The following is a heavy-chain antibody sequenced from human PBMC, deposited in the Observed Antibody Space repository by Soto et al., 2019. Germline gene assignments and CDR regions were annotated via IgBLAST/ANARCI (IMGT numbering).Heavy chain of an antibody. Sequence: QVQLVQSGAEVKKPGASVKVSCKSSGYTFTMSGISWVRQAPGQGLEWMRWISGYNGNTNNEQKFQDRVTMTTDTSTNTAYMELRSLRSDDTAVYYCAREGPRPYYYYGMDVWGQGTTVTVSS. J-gene: IGHJ6*02. CDR1: GYTFTMSG. V-gene: IGHV1-18*01. CDR2: ISGYNGNT. CDR3: AREGPRPYYYYGMDV.